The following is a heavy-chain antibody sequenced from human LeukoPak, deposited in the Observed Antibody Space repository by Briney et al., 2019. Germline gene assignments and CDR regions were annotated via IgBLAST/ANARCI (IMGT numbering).Heavy chain of an antibody. Sequence: GGSLRLSCAASGFTFSSYWMSWVRQAPGKGLEWVANIKQDGSEKYYVDSVEGRFTISRDNAKNSLYLQMNSLRAEDTAVYYCARDIRHDYGDYGGYWYFDLWGRGTLVTVSS. CDR2: IKQDGSEK. J-gene: IGHJ2*01. V-gene: IGHV3-7*01. CDR3: ARDIRHDYGDYGGYWYFDL. CDR1: GFTFSSYW. D-gene: IGHD4-17*01.